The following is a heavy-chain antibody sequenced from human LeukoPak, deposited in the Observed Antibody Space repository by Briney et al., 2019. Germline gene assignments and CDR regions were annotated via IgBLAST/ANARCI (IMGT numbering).Heavy chain of an antibody. CDR1: GFTFGDYA. CDR3: TRDITYYYGSGSYLGGFDY. V-gene: IGHV3-49*04. CDR2: IRSKAYGGTT. Sequence: GGSLRLSCTASGFTFGDYAMSWVRQAPGKGLEWVGFIRSKAYGGTTEYAASVKGRFTISRDDSKSIAYLQMNSLKTEDTAVYYCTRDITYYYGSGSYLGGFDYWGQGTLVTVSS. D-gene: IGHD3-10*01. J-gene: IGHJ4*02.